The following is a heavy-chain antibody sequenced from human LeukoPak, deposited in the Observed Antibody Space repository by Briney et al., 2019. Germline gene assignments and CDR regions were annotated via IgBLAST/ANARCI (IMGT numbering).Heavy chain of an antibody. D-gene: IGHD5-18*01. J-gene: IGHJ4*02. CDR1: GFTFSSYG. CDR3: ARGYSYGASGFDY. CDR2: ISSGSTYI. Sequence: PGGSLRLSCAASGFTFSSYGMSWVRQAPGKGLEWVSSISSGSTYIYYADSVKGRFTISRDNAKNSLYLQMNSLRAEDTAVYYCARGYSYGASGFDYWGQGTLVTVSS. V-gene: IGHV3-21*01.